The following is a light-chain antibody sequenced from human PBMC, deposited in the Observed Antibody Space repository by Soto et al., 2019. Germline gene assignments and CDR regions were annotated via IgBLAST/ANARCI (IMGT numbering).Light chain of an antibody. Sequence: EIVMTQSPATLSVSPGERATLSCRASESVRSYLAWYQQKPGQAPRLLIYDASNTATGIPARFSGSGSGTDFTLTISSLEPEDFAVYYCQQRNNWPTFGQGTRLEIK. V-gene: IGKV3-11*01. CDR1: ESVRSY. CDR2: DAS. J-gene: IGKJ5*01. CDR3: QQRNNWPT.